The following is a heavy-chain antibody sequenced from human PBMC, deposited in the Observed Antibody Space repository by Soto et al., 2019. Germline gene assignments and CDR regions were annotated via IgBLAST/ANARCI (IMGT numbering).Heavy chain of an antibody. CDR3: ASSYYYDSSGSSFYYYYGMDV. V-gene: IGHV4-59*08. D-gene: IGHD3-22*01. CDR2: IYYSGST. Sequence: SETLSLTCTVSGGSISSYYWSWIRQPPGKGLEWIGYIYYSGSTNYNPSIKSRVTISVDTSKNQFSLKLSSVTAADTAVYYCASSYYYDSSGSSFYYYYGMDVWGQGTTVTVSS. CDR1: GGSISSYY. J-gene: IGHJ6*02.